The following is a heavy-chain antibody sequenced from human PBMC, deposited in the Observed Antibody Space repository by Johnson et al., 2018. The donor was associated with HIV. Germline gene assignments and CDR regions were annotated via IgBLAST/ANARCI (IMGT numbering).Heavy chain of an antibody. D-gene: IGHD5-12*01. CDR1: GFTFSSYG. CDR2: IWYDGSNK. Sequence: QVQLVESGGGVVQPGRSLRLSCAASGFTFSSYGMHWVRQAPGKGLEWVAVIWYDGSNKYYADSVKGRFPISRDNRKNTLYMQMNSLRAEDTAVYYCAKDQIKRLPVDWAFDIWGQGTMVTVSS. CDR3: AKDQIKRLPVDWAFDI. V-gene: IGHV3-33*06. J-gene: IGHJ3*02.